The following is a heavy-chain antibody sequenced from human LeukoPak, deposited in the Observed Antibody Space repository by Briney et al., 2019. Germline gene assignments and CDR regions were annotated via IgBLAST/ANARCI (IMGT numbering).Heavy chain of an antibody. V-gene: IGHV4-39*07. D-gene: IGHD6-13*01. CDR3: ARERIAAAWVC. Sequence: SETLSLTCTVSGGSISSNSHYWGWIRQPPGRDLEWIGSFHYSGTTSYNPSLKSRVTISVDTSQNQFSLKLSSVTAADTAVYYCARERIAAAWVCWGQGTMVTVSS. CDR1: GGSISSNSHY. J-gene: IGHJ3*01. CDR2: FHYSGTT.